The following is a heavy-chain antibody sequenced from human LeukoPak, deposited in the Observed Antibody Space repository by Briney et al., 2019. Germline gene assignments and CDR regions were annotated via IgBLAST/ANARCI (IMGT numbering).Heavy chain of an antibody. CDR1: GGSISSGGYY. CDR3: ARALRYFDWLLLVTSKFDP. J-gene: IGHJ5*02. CDR2: IYYSGST. D-gene: IGHD3-9*01. V-gene: IGHV4-31*03. Sequence: SQTLSLTCTVSGGSISSGGYYWSWIRQHPGKGLERIGYIYYSGSTYYNPSLKSRVTISVDTSKNQFSLKLSSVTAADTAVYYCARALRYFDWLLLVTSKFDPWGQGTLVTVSS.